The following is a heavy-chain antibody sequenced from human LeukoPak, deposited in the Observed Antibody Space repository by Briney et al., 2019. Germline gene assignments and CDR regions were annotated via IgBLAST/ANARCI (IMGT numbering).Heavy chain of an antibody. CDR3: AREEEGGTFDY. V-gene: IGHV1-46*01. D-gene: IGHD3-16*01. CDR2: IYSSGGST. Sequence: GASVKVSCKASGYTFTSYYMHWVRQAPGQGLEWMGIIYSSGGSTDYAQNFQGRVIMTRDTSTSTVYMELSGLRSDDTAVYYCAREEEGGTFDYWGQGTLVTASS. J-gene: IGHJ4*02. CDR1: GYTFTSYY.